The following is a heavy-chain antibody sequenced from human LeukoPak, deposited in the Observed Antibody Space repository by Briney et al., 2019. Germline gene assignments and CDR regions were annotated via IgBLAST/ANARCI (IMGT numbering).Heavy chain of an antibody. CDR2: IYYSGST. V-gene: IGHV4-59*08. CDR3: ARHTYSSSWYSGAFDI. CDR1: GGSISSYY. J-gene: IGHJ3*02. Sequence: SETLSLTCTVSGGSISSYYWSWIRQPPGKGLEWIGYIYYSGSTNYNPSLKSRVPISVDTSKNQVSLKLSSVTAADTAVYYCARHTYSSSWYSGAFDIWGQGTMVTVSS. D-gene: IGHD6-13*01.